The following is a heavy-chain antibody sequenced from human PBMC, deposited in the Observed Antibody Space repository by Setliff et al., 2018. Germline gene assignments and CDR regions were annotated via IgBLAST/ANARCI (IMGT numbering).Heavy chain of an antibody. Sequence: PGESLKISCATSGFTFREYSMAWVRKVPGKGLEWVASVIQGGQGGCAGSLRGRCSISRDNSKKTVLLQMSNLRAEDTATYYCAKDRVNDGFWDFDSRVFWGQGTLVTVSS. CDR2: VIQGGQG. D-gene: IGHD3-9*01. CDR3: AKDRVNDGFWDFDSRVF. CDR1: GFTFREYS. J-gene: IGHJ4*02. V-gene: IGHV3-23*01.